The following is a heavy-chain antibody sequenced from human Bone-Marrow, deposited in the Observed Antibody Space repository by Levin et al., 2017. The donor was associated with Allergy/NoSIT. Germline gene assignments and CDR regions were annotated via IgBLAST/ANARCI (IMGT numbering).Heavy chain of an antibody. V-gene: IGHV3-30*18. CDR1: GFTFSSYG. D-gene: IGHD6-19*01. Sequence: GSLRLSCAASGFTFSSYGMHWVRQAPGKGLEWVAVISYDGSNKYYADSVKGRFTISRDNSKNTLYLQMNSLRAEDTAVYYCAKAPGIAVAGIFDYWGQGTLVTVSS. J-gene: IGHJ4*02. CDR2: ISYDGSNK. CDR3: AKAPGIAVAGIFDY.